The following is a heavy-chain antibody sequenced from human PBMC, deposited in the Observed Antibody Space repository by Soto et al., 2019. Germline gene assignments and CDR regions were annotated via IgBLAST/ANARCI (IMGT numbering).Heavy chain of an antibody. J-gene: IGHJ6*03. Sequence: GGSLRLSCAASGFTFSSYSMNWVRQAPGKGLEWVSSISSSSSYIYYADSVKGRFTISRDNAKNSLYLQMNSLRAEDTAVYYCAREGITIFGVVITDYYYYYMDVWGKGTTVTVSS. V-gene: IGHV3-21*01. D-gene: IGHD3-3*01. CDR1: GFTFSSYS. CDR2: ISSSSSYI. CDR3: AREGITIFGVVITDYYYYYMDV.